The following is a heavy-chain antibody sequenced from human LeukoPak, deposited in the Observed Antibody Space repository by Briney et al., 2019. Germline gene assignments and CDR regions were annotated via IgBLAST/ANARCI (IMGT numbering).Heavy chain of an antibody. V-gene: IGHV1-2*02. J-gene: IGHJ3*02. CDR2: INPNSGGT. D-gene: IGHD6-13*01. CDR1: GYTFSGYF. CDR3: ASHLLSLQQLVLGDAFDI. Sequence: AASVKVSCKASGYTFSGYFMHWVRQAPRQGLEYMGWINPNSGGTKYVQKFQGRVTMTRDTSVSTAYMELSSLRSDDTAVYYCASHLLSLQQLVLGDAFDIWGQGTMVTVSS.